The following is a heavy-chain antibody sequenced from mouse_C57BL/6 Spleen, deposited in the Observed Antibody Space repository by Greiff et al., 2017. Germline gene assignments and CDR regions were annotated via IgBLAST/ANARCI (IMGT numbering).Heavy chain of an antibody. CDR1: GYSFTGYY. CDR2: IYPYNGVS. D-gene: IGHD1-1*01. CDR3: ARSGYYCSGDY. J-gene: IGHJ2*01. V-gene: IGHV1-31*01. Sequence: EVQGVESGPELVKPGASVKISCKASGYSFTGYYMHWVKQSHGNILDWIGYIYPYNGVSSYNQKFKGKATLTVDKSSSTAYMELRSLTSEDSAVYYCARSGYYCSGDYWGQGTTLTVSS.